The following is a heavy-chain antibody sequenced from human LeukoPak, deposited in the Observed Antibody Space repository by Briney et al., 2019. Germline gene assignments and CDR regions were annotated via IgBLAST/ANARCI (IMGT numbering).Heavy chain of an antibody. J-gene: IGHJ4*02. CDR3: AREGRSSSPMDY. Sequence: GESLKISCKGSGYSFNTYWIGWVRQMPGKGLEWMGIIYPGDSDTRYSPSSQGQVTISADKSLSTAYLQWGSLKASDTAMYHCAREGRSSSPMDYWGQGTLVTVSS. CDR2: IYPGDSDT. CDR1: GYSFNTYW. D-gene: IGHD6-6*01. V-gene: IGHV5-51*01.